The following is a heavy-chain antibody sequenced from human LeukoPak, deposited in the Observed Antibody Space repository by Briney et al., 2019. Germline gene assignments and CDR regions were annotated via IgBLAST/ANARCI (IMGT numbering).Heavy chain of an antibody. D-gene: IGHD1-26*01. V-gene: IGHV1-18*01. CDR1: GYTFTSYG. J-gene: IGHJ4*02. Sequence: VASVKVSCKASGYTFTSYGISWVRQAPGQGLEWMGWISAYNGNTNYAQKLQGRVTMTTDTSTSTAYMELRSLRSDDTAVYYCARCTSGTDFMGSDYWGQGTLVTVSS. CDR2: ISAYNGNT. CDR3: ARCTSGTDFMGSDY.